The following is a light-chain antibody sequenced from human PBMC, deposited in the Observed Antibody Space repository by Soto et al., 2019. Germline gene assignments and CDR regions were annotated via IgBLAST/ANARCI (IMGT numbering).Light chain of an antibody. V-gene: IGKV3-20*01. CDR2: DAS. CDR3: QQYGSSPLT. Sequence: EIVLTQAPATLSVSPGERATLSCRASQTINNNYVAWYQQKPGQAPRLLIYDASNRATGIPDRFSGSGSGTDFTLTISRLEPEDFAVYYCQQYGSSPLTFGGGTKVDIK. J-gene: IGKJ4*01. CDR1: QTINNNY.